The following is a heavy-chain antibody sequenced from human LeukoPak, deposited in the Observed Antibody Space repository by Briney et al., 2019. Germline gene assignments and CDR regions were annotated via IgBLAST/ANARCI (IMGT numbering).Heavy chain of an antibody. J-gene: IGHJ3*01. V-gene: IGHV5-51*01. CDR3: GMSGDRVPLQDDVFDV. CDR2: IYPGDSGP. CDR1: GSSFTSYC. Sequence: GESLQISCKVSGSSFTSYCIGWVRQVPGKGLEWMGIIYPGDSGPTYSPSFQGQVTISVDKSINTAYLQWSSLQASDTTMYYCGMSGDRVPLQDDVFDVWDQGTMVTVST. D-gene: IGHD1-26*01.